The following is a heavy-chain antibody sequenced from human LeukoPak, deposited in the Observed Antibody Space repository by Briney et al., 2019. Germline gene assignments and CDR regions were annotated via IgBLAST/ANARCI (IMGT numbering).Heavy chain of an antibody. D-gene: IGHD6-19*01. CDR2: IYHSGST. CDR3: AGPRYSSGWNYFDY. V-gene: IGHV4-38-2*01. CDR1: GYSISSGYY. Sequence: SETLSLTCAVSGYSISSGYYWGWIRQPPGKGLEWIGSIYHSGSTYYNPSLKSRVTISVDTSKSQFSLKLSSVTAADTAVYYCAGPRYSSGWNYFDYWGQGTLVTVSS. J-gene: IGHJ4*02.